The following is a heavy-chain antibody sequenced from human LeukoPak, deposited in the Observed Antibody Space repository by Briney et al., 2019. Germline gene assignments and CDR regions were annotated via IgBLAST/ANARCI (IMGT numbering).Heavy chain of an antibody. CDR2: ISYDGSNK. CDR1: GFTFSSYG. V-gene: IGHV3-30*18. D-gene: IGHD3-22*01. J-gene: IGHJ4*02. Sequence: PGGSLRLSCAASGFTFSSYGMHWVRQAPGKGLEWVAVISYDGSNKYYADSVKGRFTISRDNSKNTQYLQMNSLRAEDTAVYYCAKASGYYYGSPYFDYWGQGTLVTVSS. CDR3: AKASGYYYGSPYFDY.